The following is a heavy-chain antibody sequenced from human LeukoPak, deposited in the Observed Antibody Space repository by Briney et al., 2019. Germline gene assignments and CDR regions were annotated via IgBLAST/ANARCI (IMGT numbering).Heavy chain of an antibody. Sequence: PGGSLRLSCAASGFSFSSYALTWVRQAPGKRLECVSTISYDGADKYYADSARGRFTFSRDNSKNTVYLQMNSLGAEDTAVYICAKGSSGNYGGRLDYWGQGTLVTVSP. CDR1: GFSFSSYA. CDR3: AKGSSGNYGGRLDY. CDR2: ISYDGADK. V-gene: IGHV3-23*01. D-gene: IGHD3-10*01. J-gene: IGHJ4*02.